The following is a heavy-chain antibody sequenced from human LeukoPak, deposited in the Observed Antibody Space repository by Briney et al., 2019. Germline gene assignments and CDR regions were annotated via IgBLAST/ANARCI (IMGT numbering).Heavy chain of an antibody. CDR3: ATFIAAAGTGAFGI. CDR2: INPNSGGT. V-gene: IGHV1-2*06. Sequence: VASVKVSCKASGYTFTGYYMHWVRQAPGQGLEWMGRINPNSGGTIYAQKFQGRVTMTEDTSTDTAYMELSSLRSEDTAVYYCATFIAAAGTGAFGIWGQGKMVTVSS. D-gene: IGHD6-13*01. J-gene: IGHJ3*02. CDR1: GYTFTGYY.